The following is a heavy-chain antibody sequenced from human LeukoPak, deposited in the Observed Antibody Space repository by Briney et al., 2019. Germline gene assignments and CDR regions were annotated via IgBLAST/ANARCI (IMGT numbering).Heavy chain of an antibody. D-gene: IGHD3-10*01. J-gene: IGHJ2*01. Sequence: GGSLRLSCAASGFTFSSYGMHWVRQAPGKGLAWVSSISSGGSYISYADSVKGRFAISRDNAKNSLYLQMNSLRAEDAALYYCARVGAKGGWYFDLWGRGTLVTVSS. CDR3: ARVGAKGGWYFDL. CDR2: ISSGGSYI. V-gene: IGHV3-21*01. CDR1: GFTFSSYG.